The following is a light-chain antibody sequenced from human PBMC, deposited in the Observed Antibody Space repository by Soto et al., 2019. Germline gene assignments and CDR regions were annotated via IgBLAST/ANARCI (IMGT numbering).Light chain of an antibody. CDR3: QAYDYSLTASV. Sequence: QSALTQTASVSGSPGQSITMSCTGTSSDVGGYNYVSWYQQHPGKAPKLMIYEVSNRPSGVSNRFSGSKSGNTASLTISGLQAEDEADYYCQAYDYSLTASVFGGGTKLTVL. CDR1: SSDVGGYNY. CDR2: EVS. V-gene: IGLV2-14*01. J-gene: IGLJ3*02.